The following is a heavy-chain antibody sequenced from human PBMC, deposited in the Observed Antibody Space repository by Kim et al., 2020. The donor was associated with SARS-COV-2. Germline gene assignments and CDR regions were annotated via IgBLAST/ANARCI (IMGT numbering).Heavy chain of an antibody. V-gene: IGHV3-9*01. Sequence: GGSLRLSCAASGFTFDDYAMHWVRQAPGKGLEWVSGISWNSGSIGYADSVKGRFTISRDNAKNSLYLQMNSLRAEDTALYYCAKDIGYGSGNYYYYYGMDVWGQGTTVTVSS. CDR2: ISWNSGSI. CDR3: AKDIGYGSGNYYYYYGMDV. CDR1: GFTFDDYA. D-gene: IGHD3-10*01. J-gene: IGHJ6*02.